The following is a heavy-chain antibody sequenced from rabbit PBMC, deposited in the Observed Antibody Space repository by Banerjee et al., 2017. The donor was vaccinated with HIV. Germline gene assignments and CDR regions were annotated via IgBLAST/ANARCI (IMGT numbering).Heavy chain of an antibody. CDR2: IYTDSGNT. J-gene: IGHJ6*01. CDR3: ARRDAGYAYADL. CDR1: GFSFSSNYW. Sequence: QEQLEESGGDLVKPEGSLTLTCTVSGFSFSSNYWMCWVRQAPGKGLELIACIYTDSGNTYYASWAKGRYTISRTSSTTVTLQMTSLTAADTATYFCARRDAGYAYADLWGPGTLVTVS. D-gene: IGHD6-1*01. V-gene: IGHV1S45*01.